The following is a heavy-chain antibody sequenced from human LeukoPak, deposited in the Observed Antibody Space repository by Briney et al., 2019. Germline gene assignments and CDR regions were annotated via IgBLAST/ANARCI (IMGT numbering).Heavy chain of an antibody. V-gene: IGHV3-74*03. Sequence: GGSLRLSCAASGFTFSNYWIHWVRQAPGKGLVWVSRIDNAGSITTYADSVKGRFTISRDNAENTLYLQMNSLRVEDTAVYYCARDGSGWHYFDFWGQGTLVTVSS. CDR2: IDNAGSIT. J-gene: IGHJ4*02. CDR1: GFTFSNYW. CDR3: ARDGSGWHYFDF. D-gene: IGHD6-19*01.